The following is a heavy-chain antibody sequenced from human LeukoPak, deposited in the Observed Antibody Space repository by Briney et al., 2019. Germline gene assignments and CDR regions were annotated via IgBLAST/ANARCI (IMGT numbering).Heavy chain of an antibody. CDR3: ARAFGLREAIDY. CDR2: IYHSGST. Sequence: PSETLSLTCAVSGVSISSGGYSWSWIRQPPGKGLEWIGYIYHSGSTYYNPSLKSRVTISVDRSKNQFSLKLSSVTAADTAVYYCARAFGLREAIDYWGQGTLVTVSS. V-gene: IGHV4-30-2*01. CDR1: GVSISSGGYS. J-gene: IGHJ4*02. D-gene: IGHD3/OR15-3a*01.